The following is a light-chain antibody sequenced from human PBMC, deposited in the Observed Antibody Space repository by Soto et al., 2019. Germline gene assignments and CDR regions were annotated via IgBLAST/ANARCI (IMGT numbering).Light chain of an antibody. V-gene: IGKV3D-20*02. Sequence: EIAMTQSPGTLSLSPGERATLSCGASQTVTSNYLAWYQQKPGQAPRLLIFGASIRVTGIPDRFSGSGSGTDFTLTISRLEPEDFAVYYCQQRSDWPPLTFGGGTKVDIK. J-gene: IGKJ4*01. CDR1: QTVTSNY. CDR2: GAS. CDR3: QQRSDWPPLT.